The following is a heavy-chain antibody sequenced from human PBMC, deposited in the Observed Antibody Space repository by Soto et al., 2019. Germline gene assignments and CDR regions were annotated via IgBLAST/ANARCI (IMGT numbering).Heavy chain of an antibody. Sequence: PGGSLRLSCAASGFTFSGYGMHWVRQSPGKGLEWVAVISYDGSNKYYADSVKGRFTISRDNSKNTLYLQMNSLRAEDTAVYYCAREEGVVVTASRGGLDYWGQGTLVTVSS. CDR1: GFTFSGYG. CDR2: ISYDGSNK. V-gene: IGHV3-30-3*01. J-gene: IGHJ4*02. CDR3: AREEGVVVTASRGGLDY. D-gene: IGHD2-21*02.